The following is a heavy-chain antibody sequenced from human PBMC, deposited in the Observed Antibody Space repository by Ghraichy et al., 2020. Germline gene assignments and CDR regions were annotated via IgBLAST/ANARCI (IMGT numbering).Heavy chain of an antibody. Sequence: GGSLRLSCAASGFTFSGSTMHWVRQASGKGLEWVGRIRSKANSYATAYAASVKGRFTISRDDSKNTAHLQMNSLKTEDTAVYYCTRRYYDSSGYSRGDAFDVWGQGTMVTVSS. V-gene: IGHV3-73*01. CDR1: GFTFSGST. CDR3: TRRYYDSSGYSRGDAFDV. D-gene: IGHD3-22*01. CDR2: IRSKANSYAT. J-gene: IGHJ3*01.